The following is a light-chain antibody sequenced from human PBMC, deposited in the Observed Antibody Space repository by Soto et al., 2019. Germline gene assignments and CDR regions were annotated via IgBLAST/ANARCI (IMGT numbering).Light chain of an antibody. CDR3: QQSYSTSWT. CDR2: SAA. CDR1: QGISNS. J-gene: IGKJ1*01. Sequence: IKMTQSPSTLSASVGDRVAITCLASQGISNSLAWYQQKPGRVPKVLIYSAASSRSGVPAHCSGSGSYRDFSLTISSLQAEDFATYSCQQSYSTSWTFGQGTKVDIK. V-gene: IGKV1-27*01.